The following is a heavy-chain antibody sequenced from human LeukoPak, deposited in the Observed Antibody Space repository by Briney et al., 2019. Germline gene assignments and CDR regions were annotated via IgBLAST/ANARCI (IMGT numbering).Heavy chain of an antibody. D-gene: IGHD3-22*01. J-gene: IGHJ3*02. CDR1: GFTFSSYE. V-gene: IGHV3-48*03. Sequence: PGGSPRLSCAASGFTFSSYEMNWVRQAPGKGLEWVSYISSSGSTIYYADSVKGRFTISRDNAKNSLYLQMNSLRAEDTAVYYCARETSYYYDSTGDAFDIWGQGTMVTVSS. CDR3: ARETSYYYDSTGDAFDI. CDR2: ISSSGSTI.